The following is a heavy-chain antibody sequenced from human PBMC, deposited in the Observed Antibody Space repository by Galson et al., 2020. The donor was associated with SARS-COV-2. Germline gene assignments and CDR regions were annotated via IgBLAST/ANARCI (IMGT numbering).Heavy chain of an antibody. CDR3: AKDLPTGIAAAAVRGY. Sequence: GGSLRLSCAASGFTFSSYAMSWVRQAPGKGLEWVSAISGSGGSTYYADSVKGRFTISRDNSKNTLYLQMNSLRAEDTAVYYCAKDLPTGIAAAAVRGYWGQGTLVTVSS. V-gene: IGHV3-23*01. J-gene: IGHJ4*02. D-gene: IGHD6-13*01. CDR1: GFTFSSYA. CDR2: ISGSGGST.